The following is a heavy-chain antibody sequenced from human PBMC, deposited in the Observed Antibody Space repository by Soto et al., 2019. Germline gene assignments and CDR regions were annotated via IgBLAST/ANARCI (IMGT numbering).Heavy chain of an antibody. Sequence: QITLKESGPTLVNPTQTLTLTCTFSGFSLSTSGVGVGWIRQPPGTALEWLALLYWNHDKRYSPSLKSRLTITMDTTKSRVVSTTNIMDPVNTATSDDAHSHMFRGDDLDYRVQGALVTVTT. J-gene: IGHJ4*02. CDR3: AHSHMFRGDDLDY. CDR2: LYWNHDK. V-gene: IGHV2-5*01. CDR1: GFSLSTSGVG. D-gene: IGHD3-10*01.